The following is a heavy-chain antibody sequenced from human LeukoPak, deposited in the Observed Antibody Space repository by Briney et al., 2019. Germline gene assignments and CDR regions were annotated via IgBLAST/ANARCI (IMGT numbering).Heavy chain of an antibody. CDR3: ARGPWRLRLRGSFDY. J-gene: IGHJ4*02. V-gene: IGHV4-59*12. CDR2: IYYSGST. CDR1: GGSISSYY. Sequence: ASETLSLTCTVSGGSISSYYWSWIRQPPGKGLEWIGYIYYSGSTNYNPSLKSRVTISVDTSKNQFSLKLSSVTAADTAVYYCARGPWRLRLRGSFDYWGQGTLVTVSS. D-gene: IGHD5-12*01.